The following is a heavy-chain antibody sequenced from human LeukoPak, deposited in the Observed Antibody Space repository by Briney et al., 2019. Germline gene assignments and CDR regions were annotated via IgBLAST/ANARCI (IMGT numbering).Heavy chain of an antibody. CDR1: GGTFSSYA. J-gene: IGHJ6*03. Sequence: SVNVSCKASGGTFSSYAISWVRQAPGQGLEWMGGIIPIFGTANYAQKFQGRVTITADESRSTAYMELSSLRSEDTAVYYCARESVSRTYMDVWGKGATVTVSS. CDR3: ARESVSRTYMDV. CDR2: IIPIFGTA. V-gene: IGHV1-69*01. D-gene: IGHD1-1*01.